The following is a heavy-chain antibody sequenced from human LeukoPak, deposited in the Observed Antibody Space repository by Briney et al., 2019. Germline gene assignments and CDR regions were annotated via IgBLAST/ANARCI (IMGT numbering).Heavy chain of an antibody. CDR1: GGTFSSYA. CDR2: IIPILGIA. J-gene: IGHJ6*02. Sequence: SVKVSCKASGGTFSSYAISWVRQAPGQGLEWMGRIIPILGIANYAQKFQGRVTITADKSTSTAYMELSSLRSEDTAVYYCARSCSGGSCYSGYHYYYGMDVWGQGTTVTVSS. D-gene: IGHD2-15*01. CDR3: ARSCSGGSCYSGYHYYYGMDV. V-gene: IGHV1-69*04.